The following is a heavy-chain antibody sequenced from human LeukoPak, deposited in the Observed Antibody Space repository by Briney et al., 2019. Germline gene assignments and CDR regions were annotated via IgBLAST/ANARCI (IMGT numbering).Heavy chain of an antibody. V-gene: IGHV4-59*08. CDR2: IYYSGST. J-gene: IGHJ5*02. CDR1: GGSISSYY. CDR3: ASSPPLRLGELPKDNWFDP. D-gene: IGHD3-16*01. Sequence: PSETLSLTCTVSGGSISSYYWSWIRQPPGKGLEWIGYIYYSGSTNYKSSLKSRVTISVDTSKNQFSLKLSSVTAADTAVYYCASSPPLRLGELPKDNWFDPWGQGTLVTVSS.